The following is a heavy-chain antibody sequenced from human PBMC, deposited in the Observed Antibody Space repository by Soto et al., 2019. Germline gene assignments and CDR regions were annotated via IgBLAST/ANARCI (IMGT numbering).Heavy chain of an antibody. Sequence: QVQLVESGGGVVQPGRSLRLSCAASGFTFSNYGMHWVRQAPGKGLEWVAVISYHGSDKYYADSVKGRFTISRDNSKNTLYLQMDSLRAEETAVSYCAKDHLTTTGTTVGYWGEGTLVTVSS. V-gene: IGHV3-30*18. CDR1: GFTFSNYG. CDR3: AKDHLTTTGTTVGY. J-gene: IGHJ4*02. D-gene: IGHD4-17*01. CDR2: ISYHGSDK.